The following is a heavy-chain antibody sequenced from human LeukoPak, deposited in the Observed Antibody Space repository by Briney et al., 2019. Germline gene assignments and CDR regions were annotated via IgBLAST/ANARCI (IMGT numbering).Heavy chain of an antibody. CDR1: GYTFTSYD. CDR3: ARYSSGWYFPFDY. D-gene: IGHD6-19*01. Sequence: ASVKVSCKASGYTFTSYDINWVRQATGKGLEWLGWMNPNSGNTGYAQRFQGRVTMTRNTSTRTAYMELSSLRSEDTAVYYCARYSSGWYFPFDYWGQGTLVTVSS. J-gene: IGHJ4*02. CDR2: MNPNSGNT. V-gene: IGHV1-8*01.